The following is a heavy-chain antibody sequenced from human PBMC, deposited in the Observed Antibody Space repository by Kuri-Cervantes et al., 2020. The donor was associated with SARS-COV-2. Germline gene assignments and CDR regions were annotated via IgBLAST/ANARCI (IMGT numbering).Heavy chain of an antibody. V-gene: IGHV1-46*01. J-gene: IGHJ3*02. CDR3: ARADIVVVVAAGGAFDI. CDR1: GYTFTSYY. CDR2: INPSGGST. D-gene: IGHD2-15*01. Sequence: ASVKVSCKASGYTFTSYYMHWVRQAPGQGLEWMGIINPSGGSTSYAQKCQGRVTMTRDTSTSTVYMELSSLRSEDTAVYYCARADIVVVVAAGGAFDIWGQGTMVTVSS.